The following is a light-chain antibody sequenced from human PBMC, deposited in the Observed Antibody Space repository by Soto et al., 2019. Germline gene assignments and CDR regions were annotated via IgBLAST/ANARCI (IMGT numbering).Light chain of an antibody. V-gene: IGKV3-15*01. CDR1: QSVSSN. J-gene: IGKJ1*01. Sequence: EIVMTQSPATLSVSPGERATLSCRASQSVSSNLAWYQQKPGQAPRLLIYGASTRATGIPARFSGSGSGTXFXXXXSXXXXXXXXXXYXQQYNNWPPWTFGQGTKVEIK. CDR3: QQYNNWPPWT. CDR2: GAS.